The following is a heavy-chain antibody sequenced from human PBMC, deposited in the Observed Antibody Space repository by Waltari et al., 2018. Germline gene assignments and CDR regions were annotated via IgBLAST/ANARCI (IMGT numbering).Heavy chain of an antibody. Sequence: QVQLVESGGGVVQPGGSLRLSCAASGFTFSTYGMHWVRQAPGKGLEWVAFIRYDGSNKYYGDSVKGRFTISRDNSKNTLYLQMNSLRAEGTAVYYCAKALYSSGWYEGVDYWGQGTLVTVSS. CDR3: AKALYSSGWYEGVDY. CDR2: IRYDGSNK. CDR1: GFTFSTYG. D-gene: IGHD6-19*01. J-gene: IGHJ4*02. V-gene: IGHV3-30*02.